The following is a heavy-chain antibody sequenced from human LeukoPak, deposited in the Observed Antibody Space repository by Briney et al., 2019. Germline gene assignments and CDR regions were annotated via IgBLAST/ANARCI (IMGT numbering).Heavy chain of an antibody. J-gene: IGHJ4*02. CDR2: ISGSGGST. V-gene: IGHV3-23*01. D-gene: IGHD3-22*01. CDR3: ARDRPLLFYYDSSGYYLR. Sequence: GGSLRLSCAASGFTFSSYAMSWVRQAPGKGLEWVSAISGSGGSTYYADSVKGRFTISRDNSKNTLYLQMNSLRAEDTAVYYCARDRPLLFYYDSSGYYLRWGQGTLVTVSS. CDR1: GFTFSSYA.